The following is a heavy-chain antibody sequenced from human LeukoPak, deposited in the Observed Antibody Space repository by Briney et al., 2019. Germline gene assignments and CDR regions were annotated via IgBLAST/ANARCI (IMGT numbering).Heavy chain of an antibody. CDR3: ARGCSGGSCYDYYFDY. CDR2: IIPIFGTA. CDR1: GGTVSSYA. Sequence: SVKVSCKAAGGTVSSYAISWVQQAPGQGLEWMGGIIPIFGTANYAQKFQGRVTITTDESTSTAYMELSSLRSEDTAVYYCARGCSGGSCYDYYFDYWGQGTLVTVSS. J-gene: IGHJ4*02. V-gene: IGHV1-69*05. D-gene: IGHD2-15*01.